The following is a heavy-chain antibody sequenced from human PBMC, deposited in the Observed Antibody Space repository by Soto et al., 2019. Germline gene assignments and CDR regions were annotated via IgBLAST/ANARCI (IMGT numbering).Heavy chain of an antibody. J-gene: IGHJ4*02. CDR3: STGYYFRSRYDY. D-gene: IGHD3-3*01. CDR1: GGTFSSYS. Sequence: SLQVSCTASGGTFSSYSISWVRQAPGQGLEWMGGIIPIFGTANYAQKFQGRVTITAHKSTSTAYMELSSLRLEDLAVEYGSTGYYFRSRYDYWGKGTRVTVSS. CDR2: IIPIFGTA. V-gene: IGHV1-69*06.